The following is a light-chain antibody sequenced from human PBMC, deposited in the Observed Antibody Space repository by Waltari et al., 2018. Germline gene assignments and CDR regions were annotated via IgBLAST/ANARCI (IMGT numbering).Light chain of an antibody. J-gene: IGLJ2*01. CDR3: CSYASSSPRLI. CDR1: YSNVRSYDL. Sequence: QSALTQPASVSGSLGQSISISCSGTYSNVRSYDLVSWYHHRPGEAPKLLIYEVLKRPSGISNRFSGSKSGNAASLTISALQPEDEGTYYCCSYASSSPRLIFGGGTELSVL. V-gene: IGLV2-23*02. CDR2: EVL.